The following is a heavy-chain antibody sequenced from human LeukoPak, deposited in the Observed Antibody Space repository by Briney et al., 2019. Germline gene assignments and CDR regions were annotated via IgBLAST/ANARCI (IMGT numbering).Heavy chain of an antibody. CDR2: ISNGNT. Sequence: GGSLRLSCAASGFPFSSHAMSWVRQPPGKRQEWVAAISNGNTYYAGSVRGRFTISRDDSENTVYLQMNSLRDEDTALYYCVREAGYCAPVCYKTNWFDPWGQGTLVTVSS. V-gene: IGHV3-23*01. CDR3: VREAGYCAPVCYKTNWFDP. CDR1: GFPFSSHA. D-gene: IGHD2-15*01. J-gene: IGHJ5*02.